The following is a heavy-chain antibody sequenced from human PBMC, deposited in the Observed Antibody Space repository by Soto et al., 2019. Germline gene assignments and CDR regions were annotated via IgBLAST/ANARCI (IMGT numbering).Heavy chain of an antibody. D-gene: IGHD3-3*02. CDR1: GGAISSYY. CDR3: ARTSHLSLDY. J-gene: IGHJ4*02. V-gene: IGHV4-59*01. CDR2: IYYSGST. Sequence: SETLSLTCTVSGGAISSYYWSWIRQPPGKGLEWIGYIYYSGSTNYNPSLKSRVTISVDTSKNQFSLKLSSVTAADTAVYYCARTSHLSLDYWGQGTLVTVSS.